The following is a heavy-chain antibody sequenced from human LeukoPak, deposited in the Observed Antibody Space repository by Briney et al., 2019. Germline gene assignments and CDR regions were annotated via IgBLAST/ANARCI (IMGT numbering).Heavy chain of an antibody. V-gene: IGHV3-23*01. J-gene: IGHJ5*02. D-gene: IGHD2-2*01. CDR1: GFTFSSYA. CDR2: ISGSGGST. CDR3: ANEGLPAAISSWFDP. Sequence: PGGSLRLSCAASGFTFSSYAMSWVRQAPGKGLEWVSAISGSGGSTYYADSVRGRFTISRDNSKNTLYLQMNSLRAEDTAVYYCANEGLPAAISSWFDPWGQGTLVTVSS.